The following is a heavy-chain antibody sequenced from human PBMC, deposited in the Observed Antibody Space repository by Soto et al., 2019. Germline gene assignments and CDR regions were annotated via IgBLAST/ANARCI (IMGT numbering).Heavy chain of an antibody. Sequence: ASVKVSCKASGDTFTKYDINWVRQATGQGLEWMGWMNPSNGNAGYAQNFRGRVTMTSNTSITTAYMELSGLRYEDTVVYYCARRKERSGPNYFDFWGQGTLVTVSS. CDR2: MNPSNGNA. J-gene: IGHJ4*02. CDR1: GDTFTKYD. V-gene: IGHV1-8*01. CDR3: ARRKERSGPNYFDF. D-gene: IGHD6-25*01.